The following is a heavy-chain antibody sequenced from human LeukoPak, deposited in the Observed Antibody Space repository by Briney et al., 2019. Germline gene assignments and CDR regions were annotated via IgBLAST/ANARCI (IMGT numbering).Heavy chain of an antibody. Sequence: KPSETLSLTCAVYGGSFSGYYWSWIRQPPGKGLEWIGEINHPGSTNYNPSLKSRITISVDTSKNQFSLKLSSVTAADTAVYYCARGRIGLDFWSGYFVGPRAAYFDYWGQGTLVTVSS. CDR1: GGSFSGYY. D-gene: IGHD3-3*01. CDR2: INHPGST. V-gene: IGHV4-34*01. J-gene: IGHJ4*02. CDR3: ARGRIGLDFWSGYFVGPRAAYFDY.